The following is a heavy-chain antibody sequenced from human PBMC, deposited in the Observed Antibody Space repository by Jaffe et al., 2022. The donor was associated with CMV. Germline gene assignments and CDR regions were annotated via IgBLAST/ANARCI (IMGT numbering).Heavy chain of an antibody. D-gene: IGHD6-13*01. J-gene: IGHJ6*02. CDR2: IYPGDSDT. Sequence: EVQLVQSGAEVKKPGESLKISCKGSGYSFTSYWIGWVRQMPGKGLEWMGIIYPGDSDTRYSPSFQGQVTISADKSISTAYLQWSSLKASDTAMYYCARWTYSSSWYVRDYYYYGMDVWGQGTTVTVSS. CDR1: GYSFTSYW. V-gene: IGHV5-51*01. CDR3: ARWTYSSSWYVRDYYYYGMDV.